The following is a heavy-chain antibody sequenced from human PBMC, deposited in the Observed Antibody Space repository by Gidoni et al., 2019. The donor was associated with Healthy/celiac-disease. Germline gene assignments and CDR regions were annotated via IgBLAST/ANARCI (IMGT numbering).Heavy chain of an antibody. V-gene: IGHV3-53*01. CDR3: AREPLLGFHYYGMDV. J-gene: IGHJ6*02. D-gene: IGHD2-15*01. Sequence: EVQLVESGGGLIQPGGSLRLSCAASGFTVSSNYMSWVRQAPGKGLEWVSVIYSGGSTYYADSVKGRFTISRDNSKNTLYLQMNSLRAEDTAVYYCAREPLLGFHYYGMDVWGQGTTVTVSS. CDR2: IYSGGST. CDR1: GFTVSSNY.